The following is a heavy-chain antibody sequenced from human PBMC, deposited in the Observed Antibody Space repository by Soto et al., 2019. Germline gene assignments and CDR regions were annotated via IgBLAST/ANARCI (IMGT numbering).Heavy chain of an antibody. CDR1: GFTFSSYA. CDR3: ARDREIFGVVHYFDY. D-gene: IGHD3-3*01. V-gene: IGHV3-30-3*01. CDR2: ISYDGSNK. J-gene: IGHJ4*02. Sequence: QVQLVESGGGVVQPGRSLRLSCAASGFTFSSYAMHWVRQAPGKGLEWVAVISYDGSNKYYADSVKGRFTISRDNSKNTLYLQMNSLRAEDTAVYYCARDREIFGVVHYFDYWGQGNLVTVSS.